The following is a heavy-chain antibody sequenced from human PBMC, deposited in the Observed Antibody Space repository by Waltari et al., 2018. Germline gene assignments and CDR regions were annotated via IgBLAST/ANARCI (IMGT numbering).Heavy chain of an antibody. CDR1: GGSMNRYF. J-gene: IGHJ4*02. CDR2: IYSGGST. Sequence: QVHLQESGPGLVKPSETLSLTCTVSGGSMNRYFWAWIRQPAGKGLEWIGRIYSGGSTNYKPHYNPSLKSRVTISVDTSKNQFSLSLTSLTAADTALYYCARDVHDRSWYYFDLWGQGALVTVSS. V-gene: IGHV4-4*07. CDR3: ARDVHDRSWYYFDL. D-gene: IGHD6-6*01.